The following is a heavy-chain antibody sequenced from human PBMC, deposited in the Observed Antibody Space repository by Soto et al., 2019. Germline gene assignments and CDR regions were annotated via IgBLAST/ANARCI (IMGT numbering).Heavy chain of an antibody. CDR2: ISDSGDST. D-gene: IGHD2-15*01. CDR3: VKGMSGGCYAPTDY. CDR1: GFTFSSYA. V-gene: IGHV3-23*01. J-gene: IGHJ4*02. Sequence: EVQLLESGGGLVQPGGSLRLSCAASGFTFSSYAMNWVRQAPGKGLEWVSVISDSGDSTYYADSVKGRFTISRDNSKNTLYLKMTSRRAGDTAVFYCVKGMSGGCYAPTDYWGQGPLVTVSS.